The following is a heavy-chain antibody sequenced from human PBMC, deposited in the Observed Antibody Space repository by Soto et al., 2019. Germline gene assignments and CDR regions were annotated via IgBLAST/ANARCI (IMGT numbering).Heavy chain of an antibody. Sequence: GGSLRLSCAASGFTFSDYYMSWIRQAPGKGLEWVSYISSSGSTIYYADSVKGRFTISRDNAKNSLYLQMNSLRAEDTAVYYCARSHLYYDSSGYHIFDYWGLGTLVTVSS. V-gene: IGHV3-11*01. J-gene: IGHJ4*02. D-gene: IGHD3-22*01. CDR3: ARSHLYYDSSGYHIFDY. CDR2: ISSSGSTI. CDR1: GFTFSDYY.